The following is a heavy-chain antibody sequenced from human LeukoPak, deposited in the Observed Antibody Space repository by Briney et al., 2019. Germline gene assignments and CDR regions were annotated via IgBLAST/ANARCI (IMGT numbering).Heavy chain of an antibody. V-gene: IGHV4-59*01. D-gene: IGHD3-3*01. CDR2: IYYSVST. J-gene: IGHJ6*03. CDR1: GGSISSYY. CDR3: ARVKITIFGDSHYYYMDV. Sequence: PSETLSLTCTVSGGSISSYYWSWIRQPPGKGLEWIGYIYYSVSTNYNPSLKSRVTVSVDTSKNQYSLKLSSVTAADTAMYYCARVKITIFGDSHYYYMDVWGKGTTVTVSS.